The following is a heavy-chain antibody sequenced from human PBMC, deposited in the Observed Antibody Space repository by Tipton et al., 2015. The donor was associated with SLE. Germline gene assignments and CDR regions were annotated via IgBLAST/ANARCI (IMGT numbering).Heavy chain of an antibody. CDR3: ARDDYYDSSGYPYWYFDL. V-gene: IGHV3-66*02. J-gene: IGHJ2*01. CDR1: GFTVSSNY. D-gene: IGHD3-22*01. CDR2: IYSGGST. Sequence: PRLSCAASGFTVSSNYMSWVRQAPGRGLEWVSVIYSGGSTYYADSVKGRFTISRDNSKNTLYLQMNSLRAEDTAVYYCARDDYYDSSGYPYWYFDLWGRGTLVTVSS.